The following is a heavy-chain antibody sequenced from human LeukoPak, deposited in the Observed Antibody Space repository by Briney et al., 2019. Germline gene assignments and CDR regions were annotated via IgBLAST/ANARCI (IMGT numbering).Heavy chain of an antibody. V-gene: IGHV6-1*01. D-gene: IGHD4-23*01. CDR2: TYYRSKWYN. J-gene: IGHJ4*02. CDR3: ARGTPFVY. CDR1: GDSVSSNSSG. Sequence: SQTLSLTCAISGDSVSSNSSGWNWIRQSPSRGLEWLGRTYYRSKWYNDYAVSVKGLITIIPDTSKNQFSLQLNSVTPEDTAVYYCARGTPFVYWDRGTLVTVSS.